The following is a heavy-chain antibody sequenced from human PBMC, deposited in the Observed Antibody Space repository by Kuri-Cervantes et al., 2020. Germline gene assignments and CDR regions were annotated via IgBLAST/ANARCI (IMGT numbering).Heavy chain of an antibody. Sequence: GGSLRLSCATSGFTFTIHSFNWVRQAPGKGLEWVAYIDKRGSTVYYADSVQGRFTLSRDNAKNSLYLQMNNLRAEDTAVYYCARDLGLMGYYDSSGSGSGAYWGQGTLVTVSS. J-gene: IGHJ4*02. CDR2: IDKRGSTV. CDR1: GFTFTIHS. V-gene: IGHV3-48*03. CDR3: ARDLGLMGYYDSSGSGSGAY. D-gene: IGHD3-22*01.